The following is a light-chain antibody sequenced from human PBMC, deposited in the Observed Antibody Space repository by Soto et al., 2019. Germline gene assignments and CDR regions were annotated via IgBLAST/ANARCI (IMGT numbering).Light chain of an antibody. CDR1: QGITTW. J-gene: IGKJ2*01. Sequence: DIQMTQSPSTLSASVGDRVTITCRASQGITTWLAWYQQKPGKAPKLLIYKASSLQSGVPSRFSGSGSGTEFTLTISSLQPDDFATYYCQQYSSYHTFGQGTKLEIK. CDR3: QQYSSYHT. CDR2: KAS. V-gene: IGKV1-5*03.